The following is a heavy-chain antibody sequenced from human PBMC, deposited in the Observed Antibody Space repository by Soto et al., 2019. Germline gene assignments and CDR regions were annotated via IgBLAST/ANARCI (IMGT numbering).Heavy chain of an antibody. Sequence: GGSLRLSCAASGFTFISYDMSWVRQAPWKGLEWVSNINGGGSTTTYADSVKGRFTISRDNSKNTLYLQVNSLRAEDTAVYYCARDRPMYDILTGYLDYWGQGTLVTVSS. V-gene: IGHV3-23*01. J-gene: IGHJ4*02. CDR2: INGGGSTT. CDR3: ARDRPMYDILTGYLDY. D-gene: IGHD3-9*01. CDR1: GFTFISYD.